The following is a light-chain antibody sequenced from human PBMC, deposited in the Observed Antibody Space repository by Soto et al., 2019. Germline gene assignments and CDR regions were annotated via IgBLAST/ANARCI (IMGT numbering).Light chain of an antibody. CDR1: ISNVGSYNL. V-gene: IGLV2-23*02. CDR2: EVN. J-gene: IGLJ3*02. Sequence: QSALTQPASVSGSPGQSITISCTGTISNVGSYNLVSWYQQHPGKDPRLIMYEVNKRPSGVSNRFSGSKSGNTASLTISGLQTEDEADFYCYSYEGGRVFGGGTKLTVL. CDR3: YSYEGGRV.